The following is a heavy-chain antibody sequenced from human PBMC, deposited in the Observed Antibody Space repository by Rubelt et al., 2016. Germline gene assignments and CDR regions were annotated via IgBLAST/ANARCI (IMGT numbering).Heavy chain of an antibody. CDR1: GYTFTSYA. CDR2: INAGNGNT. D-gene: IGHD5-18*01. V-gene: IGHV1-3*01. Sequence: QVQLVQSGAEVKKPGASVKVSCKASGYTFTSYAMHWVRQAPGHRLEWMGWINAGNGNTKYSQKFKGRVTITRDTSASTAYMERSSLRSEDTAVYYCARSKDTAMVTDADWYFDLWGRGTLVTVSS. J-gene: IGHJ2*01. CDR3: ARSKDTAMVTDADWYFDL.